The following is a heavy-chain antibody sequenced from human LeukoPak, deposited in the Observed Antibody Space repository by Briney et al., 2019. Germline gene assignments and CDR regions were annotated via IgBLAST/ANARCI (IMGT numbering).Heavy chain of an antibody. CDR2: VNPGGSVQ. CDR3: ATTFPYCSEDNCAL. Sequence: GGSLRLSCIASGVAIGSSWMSWVRQSPGKRLEWVANVNPGGSVQNYVDSVTGRFTISRDNAKNSLYLQMNNLRADDTAVNYCATTFPYCSEDNCALGGQGTLVTVSS. V-gene: IGHV3-7*01. CDR1: GVAIGSSW. D-gene: IGHD2-15*01. J-gene: IGHJ1*01.